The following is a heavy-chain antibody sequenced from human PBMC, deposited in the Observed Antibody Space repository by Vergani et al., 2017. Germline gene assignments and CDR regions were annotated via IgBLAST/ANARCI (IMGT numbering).Heavy chain of an antibody. CDR2: IKQDGSDK. V-gene: IGHV3-7*01. D-gene: IGHD1-14*01. Sequence: DVQLVESGEGLVQPGGSLRLSCVASGFTFSGFWMTWVRQAPGKGLEWVANIKQDGSDKNYVDSVKGRFTISRDNSKSTMYLQMNSLRDEDTGVYYCARDLRLLYNRFDPWGQGTLVTVSS. CDR3: ARDLRLLYNRFDP. J-gene: IGHJ5*02. CDR1: GFTFSGFW.